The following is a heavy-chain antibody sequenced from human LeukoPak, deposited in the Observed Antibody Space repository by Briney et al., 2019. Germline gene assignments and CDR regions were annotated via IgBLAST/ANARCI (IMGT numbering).Heavy chain of an antibody. V-gene: IGHV3-74*01. CDR1: GFTFSSYW. CDR2: INSDGSST. Sequence: GGSLRLSCAASGFTFSSYWMHWVRQAPGKGLVWVSRINSDGSSTTYADSVKGRFTISRDNAKNTLYLQMNSLRAEDTAVYYCARPIGYCSSPSSWKPFDSWGQRTLVTVSS. J-gene: IGHJ4*02. D-gene: IGHD2-2*01. CDR3: ARPIGYCSSPSSWKPFDS.